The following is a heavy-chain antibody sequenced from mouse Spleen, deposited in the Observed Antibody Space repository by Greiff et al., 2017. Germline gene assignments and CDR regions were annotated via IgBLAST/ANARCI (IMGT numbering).Heavy chain of an antibody. J-gene: IGHJ2*01. CDR1: GYSFTGYY. CDR2: INPSTGGT. CDR3: ARDYSNYRYFDY. D-gene: IGHD2-5*01. Sequence: SGPELVKPGASVKISCKASGYSFTGYYMNWVKQSPEKSLEWIGEINPSTGGTTYNQKFKAKATLTVDKSSSTAYMQLKSLTSEDSAVYYCARDYSNYRYFDYWGQGTTLTVSS. V-gene: IGHV1-42*01.